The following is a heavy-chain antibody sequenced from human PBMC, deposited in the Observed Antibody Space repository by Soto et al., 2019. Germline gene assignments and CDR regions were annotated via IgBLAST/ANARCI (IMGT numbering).Heavy chain of an antibody. D-gene: IGHD6-13*01. Sequence: GGSLRLSCAASGFTFSSYGMHWVRHAPGKGLEWVAVISYDGNNEYYTDSVKGRFTISRDSSKNTLYLQMNSLRAEDTAVYYCARVPPRGIPAARNAFDIWGQGTMVTVSS. J-gene: IGHJ3*02. CDR3: ARVPPRGIPAARNAFDI. CDR2: ISYDGNNE. CDR1: GFTFSSYG. V-gene: IGHV3-30*03.